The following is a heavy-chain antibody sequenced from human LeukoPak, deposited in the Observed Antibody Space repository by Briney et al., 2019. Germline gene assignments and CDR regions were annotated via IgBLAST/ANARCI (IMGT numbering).Heavy chain of an antibody. D-gene: IGHD6-13*01. V-gene: IGHV3-53*01. CDR2: IYSGGVT. CDR3: ARGEGGILAAPEDY. Sequence: GGSLRLSCIASTFSVSSNFMSWVRQAPGKGLEWVSIIYSGGVTSYADFVKGRFTISRDNSKNTLYLQMNSLRAEDTAVYYCARGEGGILAAPEDYWGQGTLVTVSS. J-gene: IGHJ4*02. CDR1: TFSVSSNF.